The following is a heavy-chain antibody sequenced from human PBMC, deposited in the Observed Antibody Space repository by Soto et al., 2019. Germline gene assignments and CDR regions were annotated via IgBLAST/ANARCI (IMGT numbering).Heavy chain of an antibody. Sequence: GESLKISCKGSGYTFTNYWIGWVRQMPGKGLEWMGIIYPGDSDTKYNPSFQGQVTISADKSITTTYLRWTSLKASDTAIYYCAASIFYYGMDVWGQGTTXTVSS. J-gene: IGHJ6*02. CDR2: IYPGDSDT. CDR1: GYTFTNYW. CDR3: AASIFYYGMDV. V-gene: IGHV5-51*01.